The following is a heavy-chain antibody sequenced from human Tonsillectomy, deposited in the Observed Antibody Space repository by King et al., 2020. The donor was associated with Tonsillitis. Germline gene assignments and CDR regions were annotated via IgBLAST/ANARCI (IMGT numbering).Heavy chain of an antibody. CDR3: AKDWEPSIFCYLDS. CDR1: GFTFDDYA. V-gene: IGHV3-9*01. Sequence: VQLVESGGGLVQPGRSQRLSCAASGFTFDDYAMHWVRQAPGKGLEWVSGISWNSGSIGYADSVKGRFTISRDNAKNSLYLQVNSLRPEDTALYFCAKDWEPSIFCYLDSWGQGILVTVSS. J-gene: IGHJ4*02. CDR2: ISWNSGSI. D-gene: IGHD1-26*01.